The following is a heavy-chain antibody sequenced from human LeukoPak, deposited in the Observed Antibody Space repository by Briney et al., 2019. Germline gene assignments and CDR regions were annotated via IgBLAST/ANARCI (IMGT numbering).Heavy chain of an antibody. V-gene: IGHV3-21*06. Sequence: GRSLRLSCAASGFTFSSYGMHWVRQAPGKGLEWVSSISGSVGYIHYADSLKGRFTISRDNAKNSLYLQMNSLRAEDTAVYYCAREPSDFGEEPFDYWGQGTLVTVSS. CDR2: ISGSVGYI. J-gene: IGHJ4*02. CDR1: GFTFSSYG. CDR3: AREPSDFGEEPFDY. D-gene: IGHD3-10*01.